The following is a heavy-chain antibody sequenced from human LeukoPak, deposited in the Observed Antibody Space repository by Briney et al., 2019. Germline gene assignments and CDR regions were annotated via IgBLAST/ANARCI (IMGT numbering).Heavy chain of an antibody. CDR1: EFTFSSYS. V-gene: IGHV3-48*04. CDR3: ARDVTYHGGDWFDP. D-gene: IGHD4-23*01. Sequence: GGSLRLSCAASEFTFSSYSMSWVRQAPGKGLERVSYISSTASSIYYADSVKGRFTISRDNAKNSLYLQMNSLRAEDTAVYYCARDVTYHGGDWFDPWGQGTLVTVSS. J-gene: IGHJ5*02. CDR2: ISSTASSI.